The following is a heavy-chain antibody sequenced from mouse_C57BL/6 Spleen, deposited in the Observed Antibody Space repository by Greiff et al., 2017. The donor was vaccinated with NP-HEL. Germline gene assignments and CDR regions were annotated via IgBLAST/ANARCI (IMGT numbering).Heavy chain of an antibody. Sequence: QVQLQQSGAELVKPGASVKLSCKASGYTFTSYWMHWVKQRPGQGLEWIGMIHPNSGSTNYNEKFKSKATLTVDKSSSTAYMQLSSLTSEDSAVYYCARNGMASYDYVCYYAMDYWGQGTSVTVSS. CDR1: GYTFTSYW. CDR3: ARNGMASYDYVCYYAMDY. V-gene: IGHV1-64*01. J-gene: IGHJ4*01. D-gene: IGHD2-4*01. CDR2: IHPNSGST.